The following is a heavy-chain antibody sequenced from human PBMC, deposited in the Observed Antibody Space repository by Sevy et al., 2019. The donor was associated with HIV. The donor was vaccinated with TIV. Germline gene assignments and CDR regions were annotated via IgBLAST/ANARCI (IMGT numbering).Heavy chain of an antibody. CDR1: GFTFSDHY. D-gene: IGHD4-17*01. CDR3: ARGAYGDYFFDY. CDR2: TRKKANSYTT. V-gene: IGHV3-72*01. J-gene: IGHJ4*02. Sequence: GGSLRLSCAASGFTFSDHYMDWVRQAPGKGLEWVGRTRKKANSYTTEYAASVKGRFTISRDDSKNSLYLQMNSLKTEDTVVYYCARGAYGDYFFDYWGQGTLVTVSS.